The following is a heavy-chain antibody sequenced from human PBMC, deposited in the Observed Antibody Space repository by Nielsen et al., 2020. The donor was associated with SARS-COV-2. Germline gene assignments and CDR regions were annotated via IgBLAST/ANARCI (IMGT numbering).Heavy chain of an antibody. CDR2: ISAYNGNT. D-gene: IGHD3-10*01. J-gene: IGHJ4*02. CDR1: GYTFTNYA. Sequence: ASVKVSCKASGYTFTNYAMSWVRQAPGQGLEWMGWISAYNGNTNYAQKLQGRVTMTTDTSTSTAYMELRSLRSDDTAVYYCARVSSGSGTLDYWGQGTLVTVSS. V-gene: IGHV1-18*01. CDR3: ARVSSGSGTLDY.